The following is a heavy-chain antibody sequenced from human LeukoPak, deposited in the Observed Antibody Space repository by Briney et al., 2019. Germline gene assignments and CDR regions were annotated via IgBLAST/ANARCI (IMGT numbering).Heavy chain of an antibody. CDR1: GGSFSGYY. J-gene: IGHJ4*02. V-gene: IGHV4-34*01. Sequence: SETLSLTCAVYGGSFSGYYWSWIRQPPGKGLEWIGEINHSGSTNYNPSLKSRVTISVDTSKNQFSLKLSSVTAADTAVYYCAGEYYYDSSGYYQVSDYWGQGTLVTVSS. D-gene: IGHD3-22*01. CDR3: AGEYYYDSSGYYQVSDY. CDR2: INHSGST.